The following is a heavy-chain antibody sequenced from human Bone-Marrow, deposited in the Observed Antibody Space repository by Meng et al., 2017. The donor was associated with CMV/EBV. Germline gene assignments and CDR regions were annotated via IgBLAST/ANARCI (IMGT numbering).Heavy chain of an antibody. CDR1: GGTFSSYT. D-gene: IGHD6-13*01. CDR3: ELSGAAAGRLDY. CDR2: IIPILGIA. J-gene: IGHJ4*02. Sequence: SVKVSCKASGGTFSSYTISWVRQAPGQGLEWMGRIIPILGIANYAQKFQGRVTITADKSTSTAYMELSSLRSEDTAVYYCELSGAAAGRLDYWGQGTLVPVSS. V-gene: IGHV1-69*02.